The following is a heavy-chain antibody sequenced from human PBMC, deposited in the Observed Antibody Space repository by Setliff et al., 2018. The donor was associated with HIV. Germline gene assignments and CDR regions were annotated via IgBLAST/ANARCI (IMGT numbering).Heavy chain of an antibody. CDR1: GFTFGDYA. CDR2: IRGKRGKAYGGTT. CDR3: ARNQGNSFGQGFDY. D-gene: IGHD5-18*01. J-gene: IGHJ4*02. Sequence: HPGGSLRLSCTDSGFTFGDYAMTWVRQAPGKGLEWVGFIRGKRGKAYGGTTEYATSVKGRFAISRDDSKSIAYLEMNSLKTEDTAVYYCARNQGNSFGQGFDYWGQGTLVTVSS. V-gene: IGHV3-49*04.